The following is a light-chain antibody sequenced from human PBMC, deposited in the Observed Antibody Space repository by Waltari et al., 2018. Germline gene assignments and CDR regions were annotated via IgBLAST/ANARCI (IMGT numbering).Light chain of an antibody. Sequence: EIVLTQSPGTLSLSPGERATLSCRASQSVSNNYLAWYQQKPGQAPRLLISGASSRATGIPDRFSGSGSGTDFTLTISRLEPEDFAVYYCQRYGTPPYPFGQGTKLEIE. J-gene: IGKJ2*01. CDR2: GAS. CDR3: QRYGTPPYP. V-gene: IGKV3-20*01. CDR1: QSVSNNY.